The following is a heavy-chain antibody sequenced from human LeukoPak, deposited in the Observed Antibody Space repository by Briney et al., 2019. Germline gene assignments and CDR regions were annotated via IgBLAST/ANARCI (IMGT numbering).Heavy chain of an antibody. CDR3: ARHRADYGDWSPFDY. D-gene: IGHD4-17*01. V-gene: IGHV5-51*01. Sequence: PGESLKISCKGSGYSFTSYWIGWVRRMPGKGLEWMGIIYPGDSDTRYSPSFQGQVTISADKSISTAYLQWSSLKASDTAMYYCARHRADYGDWSPFDYWGQGTLVTVSS. CDR2: IYPGDSDT. J-gene: IGHJ4*02. CDR1: GYSFTSYW.